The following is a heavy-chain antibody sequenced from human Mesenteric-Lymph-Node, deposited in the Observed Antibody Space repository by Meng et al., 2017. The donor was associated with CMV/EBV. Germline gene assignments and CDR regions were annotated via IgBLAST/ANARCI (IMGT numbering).Heavy chain of an antibody. J-gene: IGHJ3*02. CDR1: GGSFSTYY. Sequence: SETLSLTCAVYGGSFSTYYWSWVRQPPGKGLEWIGEINHSGSTNYNPSLKSRVTLSVDTSKNQFSLKLSSVTAADTAVYYCAREYSSSDDAFDIWGQGTMVTVSS. V-gene: IGHV4-34*01. CDR2: INHSGST. D-gene: IGHD6-13*01. CDR3: AREYSSSDDAFDI.